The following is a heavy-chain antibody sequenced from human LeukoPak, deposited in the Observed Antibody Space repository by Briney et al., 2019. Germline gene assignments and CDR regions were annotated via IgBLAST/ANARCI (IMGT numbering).Heavy chain of an antibody. V-gene: IGHV4-39*07. CDR2: IYFKGYT. CDR3: ARVAVSGTGQYFQI. J-gene: IGHJ1*01. Sequence: LETLSLTCSVSGASINSSSHYWGWIRQPPGKRLEWIASIYFKGYTHFNPSLESRVTISMDTSKNQFYLSLYSVTAADTAIYFCARVAVSGTGQYFQIWGQGTVVAVSS. D-gene: IGHD1-1*01. CDR1: GASINSSSHY.